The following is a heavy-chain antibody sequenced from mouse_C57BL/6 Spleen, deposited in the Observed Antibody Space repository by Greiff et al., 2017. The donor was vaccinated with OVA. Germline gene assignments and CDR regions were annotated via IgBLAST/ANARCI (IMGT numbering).Heavy chain of an antibody. CDR2: IDPSDSYT. V-gene: IGHV1-69*01. CDR3: ARGFPHWYFDV. CDR1: GYTFTSYW. Sequence: VQLQQPGAELVMPGASVKLSCKASGYTFTSYWMHWVKQRPGQGLEWIGEIDPSDSYTNYNQKFKGKSTLTVDKSSSTAYMQLSSLTSEDSAVYYRARGFPHWYFDVWGTGTTVTVSS. J-gene: IGHJ1*03.